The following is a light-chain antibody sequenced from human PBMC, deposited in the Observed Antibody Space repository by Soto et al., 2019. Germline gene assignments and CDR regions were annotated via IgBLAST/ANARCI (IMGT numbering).Light chain of an antibody. CDR3: ATWDDSLNGFYV. Sequence: QSVLTQAPSASGTPGQGVTISCSGSTSNIGSNYVYWYQQLPGTAPKLLIYRNNQRPSGVPDRFSGSKSGTSASLAISGPRSDDEADYFCATWDDSLNGFYVFGTGTKVTVL. CDR2: RNN. J-gene: IGLJ1*01. CDR1: TSNIGSNY. V-gene: IGLV1-47*01.